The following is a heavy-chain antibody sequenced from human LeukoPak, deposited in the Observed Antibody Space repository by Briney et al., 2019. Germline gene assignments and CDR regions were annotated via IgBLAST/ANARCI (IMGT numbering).Heavy chain of an antibody. Sequence: PGGSLRLSCAASGFTFSSYAMSWVRQAPGKGLEWVSAISGSGGSTYCADSVKGRFTISRDNSKNTLYLQMNSLRAEDTAVYYCAKDRRGVTMIVALDYWGQGTLVTVSS. CDR1: GFTFSSYA. J-gene: IGHJ4*02. V-gene: IGHV3-23*01. CDR3: AKDRRGVTMIVALDY. D-gene: IGHD3-22*01. CDR2: ISGSGGST.